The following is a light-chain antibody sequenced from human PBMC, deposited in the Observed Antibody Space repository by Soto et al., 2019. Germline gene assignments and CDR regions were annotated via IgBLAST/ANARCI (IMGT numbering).Light chain of an antibody. J-gene: IGLJ2*01. V-gene: IGLV2-14*01. CDR1: SSDVGGYNY. CDR3: SSYTSSSTLEV. Sequence: QSALTQPASVSESPGQSITISCTGTSSDVGGYNYVSWYQQHPGKAPKLMIYDVSNRPSGVSNRFSGSESGNTASLTISGLQAEDEADYYCSSYTSSSTLEVFGGGTKLTVL. CDR2: DVS.